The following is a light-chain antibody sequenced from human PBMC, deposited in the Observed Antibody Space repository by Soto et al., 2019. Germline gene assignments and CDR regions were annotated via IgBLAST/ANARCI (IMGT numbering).Light chain of an antibody. CDR1: QSVRSN. V-gene: IGKV3-15*01. Sequence: EIVMTQSPATLSVSPGEGASLSCRASQSVRSNLAWYQQKPGQAPRLLIFGASTRATGIPARFSGSGSGTEFTLTIRSLQSEDFAVYYCQQYNKWPPITFGQGTRREIK. J-gene: IGKJ5*01. CDR3: QQYNKWPPIT. CDR2: GAS.